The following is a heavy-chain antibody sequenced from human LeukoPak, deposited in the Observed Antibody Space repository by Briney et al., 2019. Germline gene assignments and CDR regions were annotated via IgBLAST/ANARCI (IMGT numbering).Heavy chain of an antibody. CDR3: ARGMEPIRGVGASKDYYYYYMDV. V-gene: IGHV1-8*01. CDR2: MNPNSGNT. J-gene: IGHJ6*03. Sequence: ASVKVSCKASGYTFTSYDINWVRQATGQGLEWMGWMNPNSGNTGYAQKFQGRVTMTRNTSIRTAYMELSSLRSEDTAVYYCARGMEPIRGVGASKDYYYYYMDVWGKGTTVTVSS. D-gene: IGHD1-26*01. CDR1: GYTFTSYD.